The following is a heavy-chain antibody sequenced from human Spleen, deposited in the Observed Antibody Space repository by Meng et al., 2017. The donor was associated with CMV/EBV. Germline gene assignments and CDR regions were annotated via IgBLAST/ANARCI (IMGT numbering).Heavy chain of an antibody. Sequence: GESLKISCAASGFTFSSYSMNWVRQAPGKGLEWVSSISSSSSYIYYADSVKGRFTISRDNAKNSLYLQMNSLRAEDTAVYYCARENYDFWSGPDAFDIWGQGTMVTVSS. CDR2: ISSSSSYI. CDR3: ARENYDFWSGPDAFDI. CDR1: GFTFSSYS. J-gene: IGHJ3*02. D-gene: IGHD3-3*01. V-gene: IGHV3-21*01.